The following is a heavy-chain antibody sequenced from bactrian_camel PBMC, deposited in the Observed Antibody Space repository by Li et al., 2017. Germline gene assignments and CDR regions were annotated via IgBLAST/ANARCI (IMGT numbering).Heavy chain of an antibody. Sequence: VQLVESGGGLVEPGGSLRLSCEASGFSFTSYYPAWVRQAPGKGLEWLSDIHGDSGDTFYTDSVKGRFTIPLDNANNTVYLQMNNLQPEDTAMYYCAAAPRDSCLMSASGKLTPTLYKYWGQGTQVTVS. CDR3: AAAPRDSCLMSASGKLTPTLYKY. CDR1: GFSFTSYY. D-gene: IGHD1*01. J-gene: IGHJ4*01. CDR2: IHGDSGDT. V-gene: IGHV3S6*01.